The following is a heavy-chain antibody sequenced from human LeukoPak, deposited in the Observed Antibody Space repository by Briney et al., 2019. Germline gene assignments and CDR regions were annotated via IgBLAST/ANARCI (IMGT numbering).Heavy chain of an antibody. V-gene: IGHV4-34*01. CDR3: ARHLVVIGIY. D-gene: IGHD2-8*02. J-gene: IGHJ4*02. CDR1: GGSFSGYY. CDR2: IYYNGST. Sequence: SETLSLTCAVYGGSFSGYYWGWIRQPPGKGLEWIGTIYYNGSTHYNPSLKSRVTISEDTSKNQISLKLSSVTAADTAVYYCARHLVVIGIYWGQGILVTVSS.